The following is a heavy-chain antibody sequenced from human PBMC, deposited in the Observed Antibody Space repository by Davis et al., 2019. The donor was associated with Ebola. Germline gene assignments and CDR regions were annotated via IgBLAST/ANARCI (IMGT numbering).Heavy chain of an antibody. D-gene: IGHD6-13*01. CDR1: GFSLSTSGMC. CDR3: AHRRGIAAAGTFAWWFDP. J-gene: IGHJ5*02. V-gene: IGHV2-70*12. CDR2: IDWDDDK. Sequence: SGPTLVKPPQTLTLTCTFSGFSLSTSGMCVSWIRQPPGKALEWLARIDWDDDKYYSTSLKTRLTISKDTSKNQVVLTMTNMDPVDTATYYCAHRRGIAAAGTFAWWFDPWGQGTLVTVSS.